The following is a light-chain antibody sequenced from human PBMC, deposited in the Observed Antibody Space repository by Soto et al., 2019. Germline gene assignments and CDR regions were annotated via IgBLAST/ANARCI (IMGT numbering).Light chain of an antibody. J-gene: IGKJ1*01. Sequence: DIQIYQSPSSVSASVGDRVTIHCRASQSISSYLNWYQQKPGKAPKLLIYAASSLQSGVPSRFSGSGSGTDFTLTISSLQPEDFATYYCQQSYSTPWTFGQGTNVDI. CDR1: QSISSY. V-gene: IGKV1-39*01. CDR2: AAS. CDR3: QQSYSTPWT.